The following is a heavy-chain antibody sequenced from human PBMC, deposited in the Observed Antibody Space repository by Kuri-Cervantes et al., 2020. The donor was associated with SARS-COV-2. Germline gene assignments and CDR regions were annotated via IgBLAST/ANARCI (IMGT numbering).Heavy chain of an antibody. Sequence: GESLKISCAASGFTFSSYSMNWVRQAPGKGLEWVSSISSSSSYIYYADSVKGRFTISRDNAKNSLYLQMNSLSAEDTGVYYCTRDVAAGIDYWGQGTLVTVSS. D-gene: IGHD6-13*01. CDR1: GFTFSSYS. V-gene: IGHV3-21*04. CDR2: ISSSSSYI. CDR3: TRDVAAGIDY. J-gene: IGHJ4*02.